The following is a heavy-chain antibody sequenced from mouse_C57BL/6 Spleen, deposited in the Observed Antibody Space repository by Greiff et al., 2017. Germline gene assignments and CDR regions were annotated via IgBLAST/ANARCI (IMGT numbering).Heavy chain of an antibody. J-gene: IGHJ3*01. Sequence: VQRVESGPELVTPGASVKISCKASGYAFSSSWMNWVKQRPGKGLEWIGRIYPGDGDTNYNGKFKGKATLTADKSSSTAYMQLSSLTSEDSAVYFCARSTTVAAEGFAYWGQGTLVTVSA. D-gene: IGHD1-1*01. V-gene: IGHV1-82*01. CDR2: IYPGDGDT. CDR1: GYAFSSSW. CDR3: ARSTTVAAEGFAY.